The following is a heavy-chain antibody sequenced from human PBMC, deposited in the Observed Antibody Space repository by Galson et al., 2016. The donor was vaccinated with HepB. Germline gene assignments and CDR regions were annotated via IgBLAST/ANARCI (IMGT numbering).Heavy chain of an antibody. CDR2: IYSGDRT. D-gene: IGHD1-26*01. Sequence: SLRLSCAASAFTFSTYGMHWVRQAPGKGLEWVSSIYSGDRTYYADSVKGRFTISRHNSKNTLYLQMNSLRTEDTAVYYRVRSAYSGSYFDYWGQGTLVTVSS. J-gene: IGHJ4*02. V-gene: IGHV3-53*04. CDR3: VRSAYSGSYFDY. CDR1: AFTFSTYG.